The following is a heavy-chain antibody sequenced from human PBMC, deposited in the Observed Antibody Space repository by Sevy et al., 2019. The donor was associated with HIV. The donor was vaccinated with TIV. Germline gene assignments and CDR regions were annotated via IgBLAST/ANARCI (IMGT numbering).Heavy chain of an antibody. J-gene: IGHJ4*02. V-gene: IGHV3-23*01. CDR2: INGRGGSS. CDR1: GFTFSSFA. Sequence: GGSLRLSCAASGFTFSSFAMSWVRHIPGKGLEWVSTINGRGGSSYYADSVKGRFTLSRDNSNNTVFLQMNRLRDEDTAVYYCARPTPRIAPSSADFFDYWGQGTLVTVSS. CDR3: ARPTPRIAPSSADFFDY. D-gene: IGHD1-26*01.